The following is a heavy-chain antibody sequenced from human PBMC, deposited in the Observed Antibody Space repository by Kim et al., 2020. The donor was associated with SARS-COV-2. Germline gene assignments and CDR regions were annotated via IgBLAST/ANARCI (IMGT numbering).Heavy chain of an antibody. D-gene: IGHD3-16*02. Sequence: ESVKGRVTISRDTSKNTLYLQRSSLRTEDTAVYYCGRGPGNYRPDVSELAYWGQGTLVTVSS. V-gene: IGHV3-66*01. J-gene: IGHJ4*02. CDR3: GRGPGNYRPDVSELAY.